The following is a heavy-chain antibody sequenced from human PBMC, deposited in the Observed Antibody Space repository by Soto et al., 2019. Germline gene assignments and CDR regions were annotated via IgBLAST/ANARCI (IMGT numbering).Heavy chain of an antibody. V-gene: IGHV3-30*18. CDR1: GFTFNSYG. CDR3: AKDTYYHDSSGYYVFDC. Sequence: GGSLRLSCAASGFTFNSYGIHWFRQAPGKGLEWVAGVSYDGSKEYYTESVRGRFTISRDNSRNTLDLQMNSLRDEDTAVYYCAKDTYYHDSSGYYVFDCWGQGTLVTVS. J-gene: IGHJ4*02. D-gene: IGHD3-22*01. CDR2: VSYDGSKE.